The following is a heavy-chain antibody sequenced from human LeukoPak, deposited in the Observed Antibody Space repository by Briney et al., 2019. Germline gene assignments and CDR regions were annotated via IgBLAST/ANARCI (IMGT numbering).Heavy chain of an antibody. D-gene: IGHD6-19*01. CDR3: ARGTVAGYYYYYGMDV. Sequence: PSETLSLTCTVSGGSINSYYWSWIRQPPGKGLEWIGYIYYSGSTNYNPSLKSRVTISVDTSKNQFSLKLSSVTAADTAVYYCARGTVAGYYYYYGMDVWGQGTTVNVSS. CDR2: IYYSGST. CDR1: GGSINSYY. J-gene: IGHJ6*02. V-gene: IGHV4-59*01.